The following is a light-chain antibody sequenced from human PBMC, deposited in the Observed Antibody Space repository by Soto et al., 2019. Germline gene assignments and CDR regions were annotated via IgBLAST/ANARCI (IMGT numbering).Light chain of an antibody. CDR2: GAS. V-gene: IGKV3-20*01. J-gene: IGKJ2*01. Sequence: EIVLTQSPGTLSLSPGERATLSCRASQSVTSSYLAWYQQKPGQAPRLLISGASTRGTGIPDRFSGSGSATDFALTISRLEPEDCAVYYWQQYGSAPRTFGQGTKLEIK. CDR3: QQYGSAPRT. CDR1: QSVTSSY.